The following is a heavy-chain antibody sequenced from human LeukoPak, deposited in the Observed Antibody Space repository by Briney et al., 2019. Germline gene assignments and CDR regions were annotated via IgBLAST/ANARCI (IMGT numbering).Heavy chain of an antibody. CDR3: ARGLYYYDSSGYYDEYFQH. Sequence: GGSLRLSCAASGFTFSDYYMSWIRQAPGKGQEWVSYISSSGSTIYYADSVKGRFTISRDNAKNSLYLQMNSLRAEDTAVYYCARGLYYYDSSGYYDEYFQHWGQGTLVTVSS. D-gene: IGHD3-22*01. CDR2: ISSSGSTI. V-gene: IGHV3-11*01. CDR1: GFTFSDYY. J-gene: IGHJ1*01.